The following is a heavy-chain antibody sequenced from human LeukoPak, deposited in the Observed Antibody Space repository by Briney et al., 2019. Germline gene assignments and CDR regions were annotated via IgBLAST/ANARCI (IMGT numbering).Heavy chain of an antibody. J-gene: IGHJ5*02. CDR2: ISAYNGNT. CDR1: GYTFTSYG. D-gene: IGHD2-2*01. CDR3: ARVPLGYCSSTSCPRGDWFDP. Sequence: ASVKVSCKASGYTFTSYGISWVRQAPGQGLEWMGWISAYNGNTNYAQKLQGRVTMTTDTSTSTACMELRSLRSDDTAVYYCARVPLGYCSSTSCPRGDWFDPWGQGTLVTVSS. V-gene: IGHV1-18*01.